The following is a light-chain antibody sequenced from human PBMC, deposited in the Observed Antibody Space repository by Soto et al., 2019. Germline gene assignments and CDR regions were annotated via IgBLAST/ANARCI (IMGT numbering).Light chain of an antibody. CDR1: QSVSSSY. J-gene: IGKJ2*01. CDR2: AAS. CDR3: QQYGGSPLFT. Sequence: VLTQSPGTLSLSPGERATLSCRASQSVSSSYLAWYQQKPGQAPRLLIYAASTRAAGIPDRFSGSGYGSDFTLNISRVEPEDFAVYYCQQYGGSPLFTFGQGSKLEIK. V-gene: IGKV3-20*01.